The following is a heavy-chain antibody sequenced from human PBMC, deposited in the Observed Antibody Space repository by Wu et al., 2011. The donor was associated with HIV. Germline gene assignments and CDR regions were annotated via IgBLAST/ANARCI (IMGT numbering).Heavy chain of an antibody. D-gene: IGHD3-10*01. Sequence: QVQLVQSGAEVKKPGASVKVSCKASGYTFTNFGISWVRQAPGQGLEWMAWINPYNGNTNYAQKLQGRVTMTTDTSTSTAYMELRSLRSDDTAVYYCARLSMVRGVIITLDYYYGMDVWGQGTTVTGLL. CDR1: GYTFTNFG. CDR3: ARLSMVRGVIITLDYYYGMDV. V-gene: IGHV1-18*01. CDR2: INPYNGNT. J-gene: IGHJ6*02.